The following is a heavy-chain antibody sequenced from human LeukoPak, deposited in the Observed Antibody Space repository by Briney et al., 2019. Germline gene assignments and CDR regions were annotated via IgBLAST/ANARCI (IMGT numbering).Heavy chain of an antibody. D-gene: IGHD5-18*01. Sequence: GGSLRLSCAASGFTFSSYAMSWVRQAPGKGLEWVSAISGSGGSTYYADSVKGRFTISRDNSKNTLYLQMNSLRAEDTAVYYCARFGHTASYYYYYGMDVWGQGTTVTVSS. CDR2: ISGSGGST. J-gene: IGHJ6*02. CDR1: GFTFSSYA. V-gene: IGHV3-23*01. CDR3: ARFGHTASYYYYYGMDV.